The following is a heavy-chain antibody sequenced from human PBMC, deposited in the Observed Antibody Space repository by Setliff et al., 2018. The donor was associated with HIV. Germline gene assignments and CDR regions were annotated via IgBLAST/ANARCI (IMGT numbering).Heavy chain of an antibody. J-gene: IGHJ4*02. CDR3: ARQSTTSRDFDS. V-gene: IGHV4-39*01. Sequence: SETLSLTCTVSGGSIRNGLYYWHWIRQPPGKGLEWIGSVYYSGSTYYKPSLKSRVTISVDTSKNQFSLRLSSVTAADRAVYYCARQSTTSRDFDSWGQGTLVTVSS. CDR2: VYYSGST. CDR1: GGSIRNGLYY. D-gene: IGHD2-2*01.